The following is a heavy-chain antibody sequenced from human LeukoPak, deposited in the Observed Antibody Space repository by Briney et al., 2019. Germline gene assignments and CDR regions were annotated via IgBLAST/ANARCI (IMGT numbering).Heavy chain of an antibody. Sequence: PSETLSLTCAVSGGSISSGGYSWSWIRQPPGKGLEWIGYIYHSGSTYYNPSLKSRVTISVDRSKNQFSLKLSSVTAADTAVYYCARASLWFGELLNPYYFDYWGQGTLVTVSS. J-gene: IGHJ4*02. CDR2: IYHSGST. CDR3: ARASLWFGELLNPYYFDY. CDR1: GGSISSGGYS. D-gene: IGHD3-10*01. V-gene: IGHV4-30-2*01.